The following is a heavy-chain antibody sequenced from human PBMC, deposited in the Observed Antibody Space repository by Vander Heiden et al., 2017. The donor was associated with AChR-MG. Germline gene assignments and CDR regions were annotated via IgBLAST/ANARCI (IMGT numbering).Heavy chain of an antibody. CDR1: GFTFSSYE. CDR3: ARETPSGWYGKAFDI. V-gene: IGHV3-48*03. J-gene: IGHJ3*02. Sequence: EMQLVESGGGLVQPGGSLRLSCAASGFTFSSYEMNWVRQAPGKGLEWVSYISSSGSTIYYADSVKGRFTISRDNAKNSLYLQMNSLRAEDTAVYYCARETPSGWYGKAFDIWGQGTMVTVSS. CDR2: ISSSGSTI. D-gene: IGHD6-19*01.